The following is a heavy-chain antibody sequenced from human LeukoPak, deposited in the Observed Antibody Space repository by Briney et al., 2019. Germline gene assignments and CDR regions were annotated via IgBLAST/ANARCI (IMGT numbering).Heavy chain of an antibody. CDR2: IYHSGST. Sequence: SGTLSLTCAVSGGSISSSNWWSWVRQPPGKGLEWIGEIYHSGSTNYNPSLKSRVTISVDTSKNQFSLKLSSVTAADTAVYYCARGITIFGVVINYYYYYMDVWGKGTTVTVSS. D-gene: IGHD3-3*01. V-gene: IGHV4-4*02. J-gene: IGHJ6*03. CDR3: ARGITIFGVVINYYYYYMDV. CDR1: GGSISSSNW.